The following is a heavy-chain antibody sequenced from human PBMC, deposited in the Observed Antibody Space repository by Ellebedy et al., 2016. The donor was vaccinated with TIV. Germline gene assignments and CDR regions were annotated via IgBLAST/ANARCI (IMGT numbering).Heavy chain of an antibody. CDR2: ISSSGSTI. CDR3: ARVEGSTVMAY. V-gene: IGHV3-48*04. J-gene: IGHJ1*01. Sequence: GESLKISCAASGFTFSSYSMNWVRQAPGKGLEWVSYISSSGSTIYYADSVKGRFTISRDNAKNSLYLQMNSLRAEDTAVYYCARVEGSTVMAYWGQGTLVTVSS. CDR1: GFTFSSYS. D-gene: IGHD5-18*01.